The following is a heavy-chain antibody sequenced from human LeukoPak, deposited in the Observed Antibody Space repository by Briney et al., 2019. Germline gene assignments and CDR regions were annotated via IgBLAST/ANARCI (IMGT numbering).Heavy chain of an antibody. Sequence: SETLSLTCAVYGGSFSGYYWSWIRQPPGKGLEWIGEINHSGSTNYNPSLKSRVTISVDTSKNQFSLKLSSVTAADTAVYYCARLPIFGVVIKPIWYFDLWGRGTLVTVSS. CDR3: ARLPIFGVVIKPIWYFDL. J-gene: IGHJ2*01. CDR1: GGSFSGYY. V-gene: IGHV4-34*01. D-gene: IGHD3-3*01. CDR2: INHSGST.